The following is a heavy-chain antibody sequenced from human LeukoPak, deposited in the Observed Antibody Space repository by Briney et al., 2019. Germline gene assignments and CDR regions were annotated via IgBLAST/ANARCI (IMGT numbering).Heavy chain of an antibody. J-gene: IGHJ4*02. D-gene: IGHD6-13*01. CDR1: GFAFSRSG. CDR2: VWYDGSNK. Sequence: GGSLRLSCAASGFAFSRSGMHWVRQAPGKGLEWVAVVWYDGSNKHYADSVKGRFTISRDNSNNTLYLQMNSLRAEDTAVYYRARDPKYSNSWFFDYWGQGTLVTVSS. V-gene: IGHV3-33*01. CDR3: ARDPKYSNSWFFDY.